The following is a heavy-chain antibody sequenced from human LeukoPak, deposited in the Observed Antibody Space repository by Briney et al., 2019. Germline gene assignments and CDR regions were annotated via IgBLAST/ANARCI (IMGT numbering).Heavy chain of an antibody. Sequence: PGGSLRLSCAASGFTFSSYEMNWVRQAPGKGLEWVSYISSSGNNRYYADFVRGRFTISRDNAKNSLYLQMNSLRAEDTAVYYCARDRLVGVTPDYRGQGTLVTVSS. J-gene: IGHJ4*02. CDR1: GFTFSSYE. D-gene: IGHD1-26*01. CDR2: ISSSGNNR. V-gene: IGHV3-48*03. CDR3: ARDRLVGVTPDY.